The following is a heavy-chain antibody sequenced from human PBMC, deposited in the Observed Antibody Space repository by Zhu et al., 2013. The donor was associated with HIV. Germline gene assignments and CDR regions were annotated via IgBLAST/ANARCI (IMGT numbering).Heavy chain of an antibody. CDR1: GFTFSSYE. CDR3: ARVGGWGAYDFWRTTQYYYYYGMDV. D-gene: IGHD3-3*01. CDR2: ISSSGSTI. Sequence: EVQLVESGGGLVQPGGSLRLSCAASGFTFSSYEMNWVRQAPGKGLEWVSYISSSGSTIYYADSVKGRFTISRDNAKNSLYLQMNSLRAEDTAVYYCARVGGWGAYDFWRTTQYYYYYGMDVWGQGTTVTVSS. V-gene: IGHV3-48*03. J-gene: IGHJ6*02.